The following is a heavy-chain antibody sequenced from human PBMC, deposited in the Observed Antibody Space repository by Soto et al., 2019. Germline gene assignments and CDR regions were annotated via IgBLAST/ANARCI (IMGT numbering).Heavy chain of an antibody. Sequence: GYTFTNYGISWVRQATGQGLEWMGWMNPNSGNTGYAQKFQGRVTMTRNTSISTAYMELSSLRSEDTAVYYCAINFYDFWSGYYSGGPGVFDYWGQGTLVTVSS. CDR1: GYTFTNYG. V-gene: IGHV1-8*02. CDR3: AINFYDFWSGYYSGGPGVFDY. J-gene: IGHJ4*02. D-gene: IGHD3-3*01. CDR2: MNPNSGNT.